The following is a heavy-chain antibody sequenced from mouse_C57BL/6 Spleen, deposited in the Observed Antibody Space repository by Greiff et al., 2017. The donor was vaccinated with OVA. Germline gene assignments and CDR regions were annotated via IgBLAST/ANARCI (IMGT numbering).Heavy chain of an antibody. Sequence: VKLQESGAELVKPGASVKLSCKASGYTFTEYTIHWVKQRSGQGLEWIGWFYPGSGSIKYNEKFKDKATLTADKSSSTVYMELSRLTSEDSAVYFCARHEGSYYSNYGEVWFAYWGQGTLVTVSA. CDR3: ARHEGSYYSNYGEVWFAY. D-gene: IGHD2-5*01. J-gene: IGHJ3*01. CDR1: GYTFTEYT. CDR2: FYPGSGSI. V-gene: IGHV1-62-2*01.